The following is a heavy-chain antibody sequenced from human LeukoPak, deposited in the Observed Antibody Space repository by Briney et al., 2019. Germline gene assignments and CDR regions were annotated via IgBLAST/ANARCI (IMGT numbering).Heavy chain of an antibody. Sequence: GRSLRLSCAASGFTFSSYGMHWVRQAPGKGLEWVAVISYDGSNKYYADSVKGRFTISRDNSKNTLYLQMNSLRAEDTAVYYCAKDAGYCTNGVCYTPFDYWGQGTLVTASS. J-gene: IGHJ4*02. V-gene: IGHV3-30*18. CDR3: AKDAGYCTNGVCYTPFDY. D-gene: IGHD2-8*01. CDR1: GFTFSSYG. CDR2: ISYDGSNK.